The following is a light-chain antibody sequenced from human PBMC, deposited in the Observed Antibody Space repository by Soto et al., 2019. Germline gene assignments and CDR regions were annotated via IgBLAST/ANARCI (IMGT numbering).Light chain of an antibody. J-gene: IGKJ1*01. CDR2: DAS. CDR1: QSISSW. V-gene: IGKV1-5*01. CDR3: QQYNSSPWT. Sequence: TLSASVGDRVTITCRASQSISSWLAWYQQKPGKAPKLLIYDASSLESGVPSRFSGSGSGTEFTLTISSLQPDDFATYYCQQYNSSPWTFGQGTKVDIK.